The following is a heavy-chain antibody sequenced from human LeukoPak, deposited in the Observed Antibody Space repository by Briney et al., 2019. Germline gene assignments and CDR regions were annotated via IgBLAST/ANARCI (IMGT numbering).Heavy chain of an antibody. CDR1: GGSISNYY. CDR3: ARAGYSYGTGYYFDY. D-gene: IGHD5-18*01. CDR2: VYYTGGT. Sequence: SETLSLTCTVSGGSISNYYWTWIRQPPGKGLEWIGFVYYTGGTSYNPSLKSRVTISVDTSKNQFSLQLKSATAADTAVYYCARAGYSYGTGYYFDYWSQGTLVTVSS. J-gene: IGHJ4*02. V-gene: IGHV4-59*01.